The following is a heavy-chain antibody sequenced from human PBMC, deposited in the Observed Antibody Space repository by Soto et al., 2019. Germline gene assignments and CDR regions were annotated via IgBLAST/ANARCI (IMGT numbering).Heavy chain of an antibody. CDR3: ARGSNSESNYYGMDV. J-gene: IGHJ6*02. CDR2: IGTAGDT. CDR1: GFTFSSYD. D-gene: IGHD6-6*01. V-gene: IGHV3-13*01. Sequence: GGSLRLSCAASGFTFSSYDMHWVRQATGKGLEWVSAIGTAGDTYYPGSVKGRFNISRENAKNSLYLHMNSLRAGDTAVYYCARGSNSESNYYGMDVWGQGTTVTVSS.